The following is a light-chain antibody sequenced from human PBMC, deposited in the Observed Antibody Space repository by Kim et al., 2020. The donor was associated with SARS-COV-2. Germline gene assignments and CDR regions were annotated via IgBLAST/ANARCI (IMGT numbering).Light chain of an antibody. CDR1: KFGDKY. CDR3: QAWDSTVV. J-gene: IGLJ2*01. Sequence: FGSPGQTASVTCSGDKFGDKYAWWYQQKAGQGRVLVIYQGSKGTSGRPERFSGSNSGNTATLTVSGTQAVDEADYYCQAWDSTVVFGGGTQLTVL. CDR2: QGS. V-gene: IGLV3-1*01.